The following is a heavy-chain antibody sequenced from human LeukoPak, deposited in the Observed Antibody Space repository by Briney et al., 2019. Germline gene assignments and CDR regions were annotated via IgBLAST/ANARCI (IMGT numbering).Heavy chain of an antibody. CDR2: VSAYSGNT. CDR3: AREGRLMSDTTVHP. J-gene: IGHJ5*02. Sequence: ASVKVSCKASGYTFTNYAVSWLRQAPGQTLEWMGWVSAYSGNTNYAQNFHDRLTMTTDTSTSTAYMELRSLTSEDTAVYYYAREGRLMSDTTVHPWGQGTLVTVSP. CDR1: GYTFTNYA. V-gene: IGHV1-18*01. D-gene: IGHD2/OR15-2a*01.